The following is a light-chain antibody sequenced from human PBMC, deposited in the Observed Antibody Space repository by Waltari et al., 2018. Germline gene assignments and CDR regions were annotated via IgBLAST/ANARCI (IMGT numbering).Light chain of an antibody. V-gene: IGLV3-10*01. CDR3: YSTHSSDTHRV. CDR2: EDS. J-gene: IGLJ3*02. Sequence: SYELTQPPSVSVSPGQAARITCSGDALPKKYAYWYQQKSGQAPGLVIYEDSKRPPGIPESISGSSSGTTATLTLSGAQVEDEGDYYCYSTHSSDTHRVFGGGTKLTVL. CDR1: ALPKKY.